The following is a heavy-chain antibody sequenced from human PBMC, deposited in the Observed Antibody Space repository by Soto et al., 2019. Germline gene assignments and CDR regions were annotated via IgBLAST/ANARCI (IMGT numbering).Heavy chain of an antibody. V-gene: IGHV4-31*03. Sequence: PSETLSLTCTVSGGSISSGGYYWSWIRQHPGKGLEWIGYIYYSGSTYYNPSLKSRVTISVDTSKNQFSLKLSSVTAADTAVYYCARARTLEYYYDSSGYIAFDIWGQGTMVTVSS. CDR1: GGSISSGGYY. CDR2: IYYSGST. CDR3: ARARTLEYYYDSSGYIAFDI. J-gene: IGHJ3*02. D-gene: IGHD3-22*01.